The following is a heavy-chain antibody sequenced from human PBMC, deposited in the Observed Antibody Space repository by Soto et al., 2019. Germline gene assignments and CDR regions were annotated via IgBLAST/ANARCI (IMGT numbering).Heavy chain of an antibody. Sequence: SETLSVTCSVSGDSINSDKYYWGWIRQPPGKGLEWIGSIYFRGNTYCNPSLQTRVTISLDKSKSQFSLKLNSVTAADSAVYFCARLEGLATISYYFDFWGQGALVTVSS. CDR2: IYFRGNT. V-gene: IGHV4-39*01. CDR3: ARLEGLATISYYFDF. D-gene: IGHD3-9*01. J-gene: IGHJ4*02. CDR1: GDSINSDKYY.